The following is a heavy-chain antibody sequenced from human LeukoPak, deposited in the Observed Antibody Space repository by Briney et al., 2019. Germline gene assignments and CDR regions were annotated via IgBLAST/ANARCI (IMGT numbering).Heavy chain of an antibody. Sequence: SETLSLTCSVSGGSIGTYYWTWIRQPPGKGLEWIGYIYYTGSTNYSPSLKSRASMSVDMSKNQVSLKMTSVTAADTAVYYCARPSIPSAAASALDIWSQGTMVTVSS. CDR1: GGSIGTYY. D-gene: IGHD2-2*01. J-gene: IGHJ3*02. CDR2: IYYTGST. CDR3: ARPSIPSAAASALDI. V-gene: IGHV4-59*08.